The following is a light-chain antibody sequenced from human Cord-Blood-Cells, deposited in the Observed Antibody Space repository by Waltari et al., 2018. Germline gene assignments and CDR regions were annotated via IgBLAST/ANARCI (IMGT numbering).Light chain of an antibody. CDR1: KDISNY. Sequence: DIRMPHLPSPLSASVGDRVTITCQASKDISNYLNWYQQKPGKAPKLLIYDASNLETGVPSRFSGSGSGTDFTFTISSLQPEDIATYYCQQYDNLPLTFGGGTKVEIK. J-gene: IGKJ4*01. CDR2: DAS. V-gene: IGKV1-33*01. CDR3: QQYDNLPLT.